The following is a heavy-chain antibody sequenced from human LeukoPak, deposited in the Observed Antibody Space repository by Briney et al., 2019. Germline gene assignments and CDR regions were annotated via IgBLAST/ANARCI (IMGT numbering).Heavy chain of an antibody. D-gene: IGHD4-23*01. CDR2: ISGSGGST. V-gene: IGHV3-23*01. Sequence: GGSLRLSCAASGFTFSSYAMSWVRQAPGRGLEWVSAISGSGGSTYYADSVKGRFTISRDNSKNTLYLQMNSLRAGDTAVYYCAKDGSTVVTTTGGFFDYWGQGTLVTVSS. CDR3: AKDGSTVVTTTGGFFDY. CDR1: GFTFSSYA. J-gene: IGHJ4*02.